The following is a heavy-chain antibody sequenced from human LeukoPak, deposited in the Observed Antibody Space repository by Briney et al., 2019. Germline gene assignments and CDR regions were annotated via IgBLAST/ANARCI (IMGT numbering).Heavy chain of an antibody. J-gene: IGHJ4*02. D-gene: IGHD3-10*01. V-gene: IGHV4-39*07. CDR3: ARMRGTRPSYYYGSGSYYRVFDY. Sequence: PSETLSLTCAVSGGSISSNSYYWGWIRQPPGKGLEWIGSIYYSGSTYYNPSLKSRVTISVDTSKNQFSLKLSSVTAADTAVYYCARMRGTRPSYYYGSGSYYRVFDYWGQGTLVTVSS. CDR1: GGSISSNSYY. CDR2: IYYSGST.